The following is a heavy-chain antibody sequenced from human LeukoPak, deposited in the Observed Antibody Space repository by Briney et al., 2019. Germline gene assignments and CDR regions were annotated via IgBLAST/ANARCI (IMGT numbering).Heavy chain of an antibody. V-gene: IGHV1-24*01. CDR1: GYTLTELS. CDR2: FDPEDGET. D-gene: IGHD6-13*01. J-gene: IGHJ6*02. Sequence: VASVKVSCKVSGYTLTELSMHWVRQAPGKGLEWMGGFDPEDGETIYAQKFQGRVTMTEDTSTDTAYMELSSPRSEDTAVYYCATYSSSWSPGVYYYYYGMDVWGQGTTVTVSS. CDR3: ATYSSSWSPGVYYYYYGMDV.